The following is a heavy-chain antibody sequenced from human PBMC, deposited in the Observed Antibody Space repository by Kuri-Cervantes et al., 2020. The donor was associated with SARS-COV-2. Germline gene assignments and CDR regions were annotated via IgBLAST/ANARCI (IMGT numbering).Heavy chain of an antibody. CDR3: TTSPLNVLRFLEWLLPYDY. CDR2: INPNSGGT. J-gene: IGHJ4*02. CDR1: GYTFTGYY. V-gene: IGHV1-2*02. Sequence: ASVKVSCKASGYTFTGYYMHWVRQAPGQGLEWMGWINPNSGGTNYAQKFQGRVTMTRDTSISTAHMELSRLRSDDTAVYYCTTSPLNVLRFLEWLLPYDYWGQGTLVTVSS. D-gene: IGHD3-3*01.